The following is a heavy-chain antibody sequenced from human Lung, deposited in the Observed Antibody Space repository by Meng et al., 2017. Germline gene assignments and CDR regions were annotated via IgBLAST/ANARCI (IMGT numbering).Heavy chain of an antibody. CDR2: INHSGST. CDR1: GGSFSDYY. CDR3: ARGPTTMAHDFDY. Sequence: QVQLQQWGAGLLKPSETRSLTCCVSGGSFSDYYLSWIRQPPGKGLEWIGEINHSGSTNYNPSLESRATISVDTSQNNLSLKLSSVTAADSAVYYCARGPTTMAHDFDYWGQGTLVTVSS. J-gene: IGHJ4*02. D-gene: IGHD4-11*01. V-gene: IGHV4-34*01.